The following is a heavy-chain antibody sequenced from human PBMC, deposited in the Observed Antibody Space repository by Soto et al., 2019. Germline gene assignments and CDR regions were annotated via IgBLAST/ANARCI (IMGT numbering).Heavy chain of an antibody. CDR2: ISAYNGNT. Sequence: GASVKVSCKASGYTLTSHGISWLRQPPGQGLEWMGWISAYNGNTNYAQKLQGRVTMTTDTLTRTAYRELRSLRSDCTGVYYCARSGLAPYYYVIWGQGTLVTVSS. CDR3: ARSGLAPYYYVI. V-gene: IGHV1-18*01. D-gene: IGHD3-10*02. CDR1: GYTLTSHG. J-gene: IGHJ4*02.